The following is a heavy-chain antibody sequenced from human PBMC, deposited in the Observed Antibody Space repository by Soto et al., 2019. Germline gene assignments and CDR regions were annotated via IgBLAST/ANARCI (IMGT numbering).Heavy chain of an antibody. Sequence: EVQLAESGGGLAQPGGSLRLSCAASGFTLSGYAMDCVRQAPGKGLEYVSGISSNGVGTYYANSVQGRFTNSRDNSKNTVYLQMGSLRPEDMAVYYCARRARPDFYYMDVWGKGTTVTVSS. J-gene: IGHJ6*03. V-gene: IGHV3-64*01. CDR3: ARRARPDFYYMDV. D-gene: IGHD6-6*01. CDR2: ISSNGVGT. CDR1: GFTLSGYA.